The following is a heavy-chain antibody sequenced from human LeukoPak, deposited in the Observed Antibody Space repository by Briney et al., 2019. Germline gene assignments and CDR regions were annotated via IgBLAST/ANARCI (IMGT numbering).Heavy chain of an antibody. CDR3: EKVCDNLAYSSRLDLAEFDY. CDR1: GFTFSSYA. V-gene: IGHV3-23*01. J-gene: IGHJ4*02. CDR2: ISGSGGST. Sequence: GGSLRLSCAASGFTFSSYAMSWVRQAPGKGLEWVSAISGSGGSTYYADSVKGRFTISRDNSKNTLYLQMNSLRAEDTAVYYCEKVCDNLAYSSRLDLAEFDYWGQGPLVTVSS. D-gene: IGHD6-13*01.